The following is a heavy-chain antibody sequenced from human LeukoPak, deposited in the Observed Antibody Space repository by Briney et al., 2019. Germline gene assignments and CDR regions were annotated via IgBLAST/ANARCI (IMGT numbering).Heavy chain of an antibody. Sequence: SETLSLTCTVSGVSISSYYWSWIRQPPGKGLEWIGYIYYSGSTNYNPSLKSRVAISVDTSKNQFSLKLSSVTAADTAVYYCARTPRLLWFGEFDYWGQGTLVTVSS. J-gene: IGHJ4*02. CDR1: GVSISSYY. V-gene: IGHV4-59*01. CDR3: ARTPRLLWFGEFDY. CDR2: IYYSGST. D-gene: IGHD3-10*01.